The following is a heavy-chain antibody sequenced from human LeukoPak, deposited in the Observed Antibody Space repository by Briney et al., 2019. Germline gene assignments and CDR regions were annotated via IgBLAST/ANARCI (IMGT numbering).Heavy chain of an antibody. CDR1: GFTFSVYW. D-gene: IGHD1/OR15-1a*01. V-gene: IGHV3-7*01. J-gene: IGHJ4*02. Sequence: GGSLRLSXAASGFTFSVYWMTWVRQTPGKGLEWVANVRHDGSDKYYVDSVRGRFTISRDNAKNSLYLQMDSLGAEDTAVYYCARGTYYFEYWGQGTLVTVSS. CDR2: VRHDGSDK. CDR3: ARGTYYFEY.